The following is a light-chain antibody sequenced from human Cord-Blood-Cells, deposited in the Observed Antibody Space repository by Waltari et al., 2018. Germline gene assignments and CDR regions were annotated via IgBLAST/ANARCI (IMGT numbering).Light chain of an antibody. CDR1: QSISSY. J-gene: IGKJ2*03. Sequence: DIQMTQSPSSLSASVGDRVTITCRASQSISSYLNWYQQKPGKAPKLLIYAASSLQSGVPSRFSGRGSGTDFTLTISSLRPEDFATYYCQQSYSTPYSVGQGTKLEIK. CDR2: AAS. V-gene: IGKV1-39*01. CDR3: QQSYSTPYS.